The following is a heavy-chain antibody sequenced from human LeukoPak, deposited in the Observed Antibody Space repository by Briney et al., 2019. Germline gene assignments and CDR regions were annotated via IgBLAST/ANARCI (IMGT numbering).Heavy chain of an antibody. D-gene: IGHD5-18*01. V-gene: IGHV4-61*01. CDR3: ARGRSYGFDFDS. CDR2: KYYSGST. J-gene: IGHJ4*02. CDR1: GVSLNTCCYY. Sequence: SETLSLTCDVSGVSLNTCCYYWTWLRQPPGKGLEGIGYKYYSGSTRDNSSLRRRLTISLDSSKNQFSLRLTSVTAADTAVYYCARGRSYGFDFDSWGPGTLVIVSP.